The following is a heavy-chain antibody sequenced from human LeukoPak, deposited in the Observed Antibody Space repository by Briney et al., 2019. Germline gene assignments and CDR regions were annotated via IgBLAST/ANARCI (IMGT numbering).Heavy chain of an antibody. CDR3: ARGRDYVSYSAFDI. CDR1: GGSFSGYY. CDR2: INHSGST. J-gene: IGHJ3*02. V-gene: IGHV4-34*01. Sequence: SETLSLTCAVYGGSFSGYYWSWIRQPPGKGLEWMGEINHSGSTNYNPSLKSRVTISVDTSKNQFSLKLSSVTAADTAVYYCARGRDYVSYSAFDIWGQGTMVTVSS. D-gene: IGHD3-16*01.